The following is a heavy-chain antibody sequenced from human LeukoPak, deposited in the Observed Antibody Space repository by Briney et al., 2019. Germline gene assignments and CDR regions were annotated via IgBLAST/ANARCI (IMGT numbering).Heavy chain of an antibody. CDR2: ISSSSSYI. J-gene: IGHJ6*03. CDR3: AREFYDFWSGYYFTRNYYYYMDV. V-gene: IGHV3-21*01. CDR1: GFTFSSYS. D-gene: IGHD3-3*01. Sequence: GGSLRLSCAASGFTFSSYSMTWVRQAPGKGLEWVSSISSSSSYIYYADSVKGRFTISRDNAKNSLYLQMNSLRAEDTAVYYCAREFYDFWSGYYFTRNYYYYMDVWGKGTTVTVSS.